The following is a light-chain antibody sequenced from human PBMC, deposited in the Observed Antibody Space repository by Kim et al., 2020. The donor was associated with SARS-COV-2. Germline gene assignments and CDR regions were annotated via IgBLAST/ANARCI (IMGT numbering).Light chain of an antibody. V-gene: IGKV3D-15*01. Sequence: VSPGERATFSCRASESVRRNVAWYQQKPGQAPRLLINGGSTRATGIPAKFSGSGWGTEFTLTISSLQSEDSAVYYCQQYSNWPPYSFGQGTKLEI. J-gene: IGKJ2*03. CDR1: ESVRRN. CDR3: QQYSNWPPYS. CDR2: GGS.